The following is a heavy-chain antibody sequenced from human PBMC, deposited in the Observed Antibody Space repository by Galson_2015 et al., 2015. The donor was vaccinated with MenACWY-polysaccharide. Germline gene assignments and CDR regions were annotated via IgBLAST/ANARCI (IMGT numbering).Heavy chain of an antibody. V-gene: IGHV3-7*01. Sequence: SLRLSCAASGFTFSSYWMHWVRQAPGKGLVWVASINQDGSEKHYVDSVRVQFTVSRDNAKNSLYLQMNSLRAEDTAVYYCARTRIVGAHWFDCWGQGTLVTVSS. CDR1: GFTFSSYW. D-gene: IGHD1-26*01. CDR2: INQDGSEK. J-gene: IGHJ4*02. CDR3: ARTRIVGAHWFDC.